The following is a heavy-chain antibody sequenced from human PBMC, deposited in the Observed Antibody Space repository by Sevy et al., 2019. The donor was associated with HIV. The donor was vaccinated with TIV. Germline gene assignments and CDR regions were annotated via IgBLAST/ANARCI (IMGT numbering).Heavy chain of an antibody. CDR1: GGSISSGDYY. D-gene: IGHD4-4*01. CDR2: IYYSGST. Sequence: SETLSLTCTVSGGSISSGDYYWSWIRQPPGKGLEWIGYIYYSGSTYYNPSLKSRVTISEDTSKNQFSLKLSSVTAADTAVYYCARDYLQGSYYYYYGMDVWGQGTTVTVSS. J-gene: IGHJ6*02. V-gene: IGHV4-30-4*01. CDR3: ARDYLQGSYYYYYGMDV.